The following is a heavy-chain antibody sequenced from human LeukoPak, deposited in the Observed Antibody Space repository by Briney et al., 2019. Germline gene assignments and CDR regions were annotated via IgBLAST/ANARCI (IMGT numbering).Heavy chain of an antibody. CDR2: ISYDGSNK. Sequence: GGSLRLSCAASGFTFSSYAMHWVRQAPGKGLEWVAVISYDGSNKYCADSVKGRFTISRDNSKNTLYLQMNSLRAEDTAVYYCARGQVYSSSWYPLDYYFDYWGQGTLVTVSS. J-gene: IGHJ4*02. V-gene: IGHV3-30-3*01. CDR1: GFTFSSYA. CDR3: ARGQVYSSSWYPLDYYFDY. D-gene: IGHD6-13*01.